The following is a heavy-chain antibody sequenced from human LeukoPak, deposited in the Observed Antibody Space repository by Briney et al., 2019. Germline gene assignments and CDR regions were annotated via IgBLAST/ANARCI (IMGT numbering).Heavy chain of an antibody. J-gene: IGHJ4*02. V-gene: IGHV4-59*01. CDR2: TYDSGSS. Sequence: SETLSLTCAVSGGSMRNYYWSWIRQPPGKGLEWIGYTYDSGSSSYNPSLRSRVSISIDTSKNQFSLNLSSVTAADTAVYYCARGWASSWNYFDFWGQGSLVTVSS. CDR3: ARGWASSWNYFDF. D-gene: IGHD2-2*01. CDR1: GGSMRNYY.